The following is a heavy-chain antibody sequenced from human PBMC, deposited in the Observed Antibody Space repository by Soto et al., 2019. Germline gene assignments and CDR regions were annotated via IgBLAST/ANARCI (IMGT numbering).Heavy chain of an antibody. J-gene: IGHJ4*02. CDR1: GGSISTDY. CDR2: IYYSGST. Sequence: SQTLSHRNTVSGGSISTDYLSWIRQPPGKGLEWIGYIYYSGSTNYNPSLKSRVTISVDTSKNQFSLKLSSVTAADTAVYFCARGEQPVAMLSGYWGQGTLVTVS. D-gene: IGHD2-15*01. CDR3: ARGEQPVAMLSGY. V-gene: IGHV4-59*01.